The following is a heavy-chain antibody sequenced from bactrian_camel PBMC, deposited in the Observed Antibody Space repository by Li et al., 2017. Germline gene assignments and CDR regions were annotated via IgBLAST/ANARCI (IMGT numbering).Heavy chain of an antibody. Sequence: HVQLVESGGGSVQPGGSLRLSRTTSGAPFDAGDMGWYRQAPGIECKLISTIVFGGSTFYSDSVKGRFTISHDKSKNTAYLQMNDLKPEDTAMYYCAEAPYRDGFSTKCRGQGTQVTVS. V-gene: IGHV3S53*01. CDR1: GAPFDAGD. CDR2: IVFGGST. CDR3: AEAPYRDGFSTKC. J-gene: IGHJ4*01. D-gene: IGHD4*01.